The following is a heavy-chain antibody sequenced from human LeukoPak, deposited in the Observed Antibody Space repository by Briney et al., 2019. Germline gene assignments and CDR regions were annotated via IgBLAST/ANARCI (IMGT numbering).Heavy chain of an antibody. Sequence: PSETLSLTCTVSGGSISSYYWSWIRQPPGKGLEWIGYIYYSGSTNYNPSLKSRVTISVDTSKNQFSLKLSSVTAADTAVYYCARVGYDFWSGSKGDAFDIWGQGTMVTVSS. V-gene: IGHV4-59*01. J-gene: IGHJ3*02. CDR3: ARVGYDFWSGSKGDAFDI. CDR1: GGSISSYY. CDR2: IYYSGST. D-gene: IGHD3-3*01.